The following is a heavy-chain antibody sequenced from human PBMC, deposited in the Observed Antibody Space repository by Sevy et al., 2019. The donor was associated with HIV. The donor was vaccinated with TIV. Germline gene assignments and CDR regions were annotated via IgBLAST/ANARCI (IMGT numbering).Heavy chain of an antibody. CDR2: ISYSGST. J-gene: IGHJ4*02. CDR3: ARGSRGYNYG. Sequence: SETLSLTCTVSGGSVSSGSYFWSWIRQPPGKGLEWIGYISYSGSTNYNPSLKSRVTISVDTSKNQFSLKLTSVTAADTAVYFCARGSRGYNYGWGQGTLVTFSS. D-gene: IGHD5-18*01. V-gene: IGHV4-61*01. CDR1: GGSVSSGSYF.